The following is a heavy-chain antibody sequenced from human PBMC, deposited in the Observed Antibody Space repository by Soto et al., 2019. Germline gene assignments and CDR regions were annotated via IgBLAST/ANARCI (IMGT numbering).Heavy chain of an antibody. CDR3: VIYADSGWHFNP. D-gene: IGHD4-17*01. CDR2: INYSGST. Sequence: QGHLQQWGAGLLKPSETLSLTCAVYGGSFSDYYWSWVRQPPGKGLEWIAEINYSGSTRYNPSLRSRATISSDTSKIQVSLNLSSVTAADTAVYYCVIYADSGWHFNPWGRGTLVTVSS. V-gene: IGHV4-34*01. CDR1: GGSFSDYY. J-gene: IGHJ2*01.